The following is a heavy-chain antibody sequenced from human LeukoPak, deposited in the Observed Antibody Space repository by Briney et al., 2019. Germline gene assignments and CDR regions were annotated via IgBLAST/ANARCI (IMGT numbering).Heavy chain of an antibody. CDR2: IYYSGST. J-gene: IGHJ6*03. CDR1: GDSISSGSYY. Sequence: SETLSLTCTVSGDSISSGSYYWSWIRQPAGKGLEWIGYIYYSGSTNYNPSLKSRVTISVDTSKNQFSLKLSSVTAADTAVYYCARNYYYYYMDVWGKGTTVTVSS. V-gene: IGHV4-61*10. CDR3: ARNYYYYYMDV.